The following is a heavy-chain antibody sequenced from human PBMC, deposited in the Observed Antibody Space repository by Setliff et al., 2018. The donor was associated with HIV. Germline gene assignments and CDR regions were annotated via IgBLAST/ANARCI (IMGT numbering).Heavy chain of an antibody. CDR3: ASSNWQLVADH. J-gene: IGHJ5*02. V-gene: IGHV1-46*01. D-gene: IGHD6-13*01. CDR1: GYTFTDYY. Sequence: ASVKVSCKASGYTFTDYYLHWVRQAPGQGPEWMGLINPNGGSTIYAQKFEDRLTVTSDTAMTTLYMELRSLRFGDTAMYYCASSNWQLVADHWGQGTPVTVSS. CDR2: INPNGGST.